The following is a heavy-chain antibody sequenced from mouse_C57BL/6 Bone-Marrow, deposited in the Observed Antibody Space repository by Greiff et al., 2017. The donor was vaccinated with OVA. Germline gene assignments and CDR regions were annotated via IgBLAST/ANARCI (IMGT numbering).Heavy chain of an antibody. CDR2: ISSGGSYT. V-gene: IGHV5-6*02. D-gene: IGHD1-1*01. CDR1: GFTFSSYG. J-gene: IGHJ2*01. Sequence: EVKLVESGGDLVKPGGSLTLSCAASGFTFSSYGMSWVRQTPDKRLEWVATISSGGSYTYYPDSVKGRFTISRDNAKNTLYLQMSSLKSEDTAMYYCARHDTTVVATEYFDYWGQGTTLTVSS. CDR3: ARHDTTVVATEYFDY.